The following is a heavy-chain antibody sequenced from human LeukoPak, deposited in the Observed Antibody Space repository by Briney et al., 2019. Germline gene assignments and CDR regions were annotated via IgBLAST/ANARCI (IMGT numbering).Heavy chain of an antibody. D-gene: IGHD3-10*01. V-gene: IGHV3-23*01. CDR1: GFTFSTSA. CDR3: AKGSF. Sequence: LXLSXVXXGFTFSTSAMSWVRQAPGKGLEWVSGISESGGSTYYADSVKGRFTSSRDNSKNTLYLQMNSLRAEDTAAYYCAKGSFWGQGTLVTVSS. CDR2: ISESGGST. J-gene: IGHJ4*02.